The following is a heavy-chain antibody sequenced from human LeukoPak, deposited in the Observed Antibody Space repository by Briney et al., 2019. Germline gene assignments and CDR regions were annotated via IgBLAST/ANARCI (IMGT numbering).Heavy chain of an antibody. V-gene: IGHV3-23*01. CDR1: GFTLSTYA. D-gene: IGHD1-26*01. J-gene: IGHJ4*02. CDR3: ASSFWELLRDY. CDR2: TSSSDAGT. Sequence: GGSLTLSCAASGFTLSTYAMSWVRQTPGKGLEWVAATSSSDAGTDHADSVRGRFTISRDNSKNTLYLQMNSLRAEDTAVYYCASSFWELLRDYWGQGTLVTVSS.